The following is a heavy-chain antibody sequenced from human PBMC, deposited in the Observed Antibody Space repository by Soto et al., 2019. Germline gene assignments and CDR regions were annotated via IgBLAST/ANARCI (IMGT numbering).Heavy chain of an antibody. J-gene: IGHJ6*03. D-gene: IGHD2-2*01. V-gene: IGHV3-23*01. Sequence: EVQLLQSGGGLVQPGGSLRLSCAASGITFSIYAMSWVRQAPGKGLEWVSAISGRGDSTYYADSVEGRFTISRDNSKNTLYLQMNSLRAEDTAIYWVVPSPIVYMDVWGEGTTVTVSS. CDR1: GITFSIYA. CDR3: VPSPIVYMDV. CDR2: ISGRGDST.